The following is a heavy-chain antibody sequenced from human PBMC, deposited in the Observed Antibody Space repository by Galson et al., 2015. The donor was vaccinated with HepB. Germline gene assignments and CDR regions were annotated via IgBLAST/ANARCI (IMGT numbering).Heavy chain of an antibody. CDR2: ISWDGGST. V-gene: IGHV3-43D*03. CDR3: AKDNARDYFGSYYYYGMDV. J-gene: IGHJ6*02. CDR1: GFTFDDYA. D-gene: IGHD3-9*01. Sequence: SLRLSCAASGFTFDDYAMHWVRQAPGKGLEWVSLISWDGGSTYYADSVKGRFTISRDNSKNSLYLQMNSLRAEDTALYYCAKDNARDYFGSYYYYGMDVWGQGTTVTVSS.